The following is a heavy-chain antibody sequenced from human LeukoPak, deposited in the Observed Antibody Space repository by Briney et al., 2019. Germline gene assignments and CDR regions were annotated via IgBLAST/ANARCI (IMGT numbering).Heavy chain of an antibody. J-gene: IGHJ4*02. CDR1: GFTVSSNY. CDR3: ARVGQQWEPLDY. V-gene: IGHV3-66*01. CDR2: IYSGGST. D-gene: IGHD6-19*01. Sequence: GGSLRLSCAASGFTVSSNYMSWVRQAPGKGLEWVSVIYSGGSTYCADSVKGRFTISRDNSKNTLYLQMNSLRAEDTAVYYCARVGQQWEPLDYWGQGTLATVSS.